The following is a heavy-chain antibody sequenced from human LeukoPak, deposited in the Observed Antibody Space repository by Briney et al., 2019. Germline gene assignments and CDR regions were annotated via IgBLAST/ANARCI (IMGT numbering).Heavy chain of an antibody. V-gene: IGHV1-18*01. CDR1: GYTFTSYG. J-gene: IGHJ4*02. Sequence: GASVKVSCKASGYTFTSYGISWVRQAPGQGLEWMGWISAYNGNTNYAQKLQGRVTMTTDTSTSTAYMELRSLRSDDTAVYYCARDLALLAAAGRATIDYWGQGTLVTVSS. CDR2: ISAYNGNT. CDR3: ARDLALLAAAGRATIDY. D-gene: IGHD6-13*01.